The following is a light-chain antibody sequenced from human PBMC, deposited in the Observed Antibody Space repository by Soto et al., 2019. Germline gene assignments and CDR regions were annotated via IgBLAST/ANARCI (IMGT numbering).Light chain of an antibody. CDR2: DAS. CDR1: QSVSSY. CDR3: QQYGDSPQT. V-gene: IGKV3-11*01. Sequence: TQSPATLSLSPGERATLSCRASQSVSSYLAWYQQKPGQAPRLLIYDASNRATGIPARFSGSGSGTDFTLTISRLEPEDFAVYFCQQYGDSPQTVGQGTKVDIK. J-gene: IGKJ1*01.